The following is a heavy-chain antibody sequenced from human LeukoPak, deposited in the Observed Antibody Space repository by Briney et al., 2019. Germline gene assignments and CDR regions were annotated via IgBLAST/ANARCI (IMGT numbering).Heavy chain of an antibody. CDR3: ARTYYYDSSGRAKVRFDP. CDR2: IYHSGST. D-gene: IGHD3-22*01. Sequence: PSETLSLTXAVSGYSISSGYYWGWIRQPPGKGLEWIGSIYHSGSTYYNPSLKSRVTISVDTSKNQFSLKLSSVTAADTAVYYCARTYYYDSSGRAKVRFDPWGQGTLVTVSS. J-gene: IGHJ5*02. CDR1: GYSISSGYY. V-gene: IGHV4-38-2*01.